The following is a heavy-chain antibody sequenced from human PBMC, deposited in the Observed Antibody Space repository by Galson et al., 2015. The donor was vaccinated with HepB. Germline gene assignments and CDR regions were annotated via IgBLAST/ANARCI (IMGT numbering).Heavy chain of an antibody. Sequence: SVKVSCKASGYTFTSYYMHWVRQAPGQGLEWMGIINPSGGSTSYAQKFQGRVTMTRDTSTSTVYLELSSLRSEDTAVYYCARDIRGYDYEGSSSIAVTPDYWGQGTLVTVSS. CDR1: GYTFTSYY. CDR3: ARDIRGYDYEGSSSIAVTPDY. V-gene: IGHV1-46*01. J-gene: IGHJ4*02. D-gene: IGHD5-12*01. CDR2: INPSGGST.